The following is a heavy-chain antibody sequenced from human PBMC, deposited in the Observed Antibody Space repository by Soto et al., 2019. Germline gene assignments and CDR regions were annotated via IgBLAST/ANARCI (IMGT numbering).Heavy chain of an antibody. V-gene: IGHV3-23*01. D-gene: IGHD3-10*01. J-gene: IGHJ4*02. Sequence: EVQLLESGGGLVQPGGSLRLSCVTSGFTFSSYAMSWVRQAPGKGLEWVSGISGSGDNTYYADSVKGRFTISRDNSKNTLYLQMDGLGAEDTAVYYCAKCGIWGVTWGPPNYWGQGTLVTVSS. CDR1: GFTFSSYA. CDR3: AKCGIWGVTWGPPNY. CDR2: ISGSGDNT.